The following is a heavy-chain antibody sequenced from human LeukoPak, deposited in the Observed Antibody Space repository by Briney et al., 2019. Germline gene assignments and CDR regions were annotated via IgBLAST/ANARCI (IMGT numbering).Heavy chain of an antibody. V-gene: IGHV4-59*01. CDR2: IYYSGST. CDR1: GGSISSYY. J-gene: IGHJ4*02. D-gene: IGHD3-10*01. CDR3: ARRYYYGSGSFFFDY. Sequence: SGTLSLTCPVSGGSISSYYWSCMRQPPGKGVEGIGYIYYSGSTNYNPSLKSRVTISVDTSKNQFSLKLSSVTAADTAVYYCARRYYYGSGSFFFDYWGQGTLVTVSS.